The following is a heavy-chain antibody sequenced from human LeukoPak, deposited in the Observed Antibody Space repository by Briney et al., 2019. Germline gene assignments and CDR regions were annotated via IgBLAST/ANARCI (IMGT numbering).Heavy chain of an antibody. D-gene: IGHD5/OR15-5a*01. V-gene: IGHV1-3*01. CDR3: ARVISDCADVNCFKGYFDY. J-gene: IGHJ4*01. CDR1: GYTFTNFA. Sequence: EASVKVSCKASGYTFTNFAIHWGRLAPGQSLEWMGWINADNGYTKYFQKFQGRVTFTRDTSANIAYMELGSLGSEDTAVYYCARVISDCADVNCFKGYFDYWGQGTPVTVSS. CDR2: INADNGYT.